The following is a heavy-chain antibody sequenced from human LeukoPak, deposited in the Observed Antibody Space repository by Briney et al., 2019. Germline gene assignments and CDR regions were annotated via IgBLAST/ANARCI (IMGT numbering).Heavy chain of an antibody. CDR1: GFTFSGSA. CDR3: AKERDYGPADY. CDR2: ISSSGSTI. D-gene: IGHD4/OR15-4a*01. Sequence: PGGSLRLSCAASGFTFSGSAMHWVRQAPGKGLEWVSYISSSGSTIYYADSVKGRFTISRDNAKNSLYLQMNSLRAEDTAIYYCAKERDYGPADYWGQGTLVTVSS. J-gene: IGHJ4*02. V-gene: IGHV3-48*03.